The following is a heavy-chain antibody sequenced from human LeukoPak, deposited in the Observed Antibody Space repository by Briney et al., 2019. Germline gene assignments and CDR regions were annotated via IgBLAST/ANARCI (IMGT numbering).Heavy chain of an antibody. Sequence: GGSLRLSCAASGFTFSSYWMSWVRQAPGKGLGWVANIKQDGSEKYYVDSAKGRFTISRDNAKNSLYLQMNSLRAEDTAVYYCARDGSRGYDILTGYNYWGQGTLVTVSS. CDR2: IKQDGSEK. D-gene: IGHD3-9*01. CDR1: GFTFSSYW. V-gene: IGHV3-7*01. J-gene: IGHJ4*02. CDR3: ARDGSRGYDILTGYNY.